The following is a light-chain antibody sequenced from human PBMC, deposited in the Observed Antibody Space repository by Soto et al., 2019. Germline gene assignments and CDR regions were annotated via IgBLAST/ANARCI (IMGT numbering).Light chain of an antibody. Sequence: DVAMTQTPLSLSAAPGQPASISCRSSQSLLHITGETFLFWYLQKPGQSPQLLIYEVSTRVSGVPDRFSGSGSGTDFTLEISRVETDDVGIYYCMQSTQLPPTFGQGTRLEIK. CDR3: MQSTQLPPT. CDR2: EVS. J-gene: IGKJ5*01. CDR1: QSLLHITGETF. V-gene: IGKV2D-29*02.